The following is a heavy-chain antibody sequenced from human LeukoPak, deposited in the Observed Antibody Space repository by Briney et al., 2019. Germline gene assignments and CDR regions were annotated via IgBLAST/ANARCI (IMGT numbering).Heavy chain of an antibody. CDR2: INHSGST. J-gene: IGHJ4*02. Sequence: SETLSLTCAVYGGSFSGYYWSWIRQPPGKGLEWIGEINHSGSTNYNPSLKSRVTISVDTSKNQFSLKLSSVTAADTAVYYCANSIDFDYGDYYFDYWGQGALVTISS. CDR3: ANSIDFDYGDYYFDY. D-gene: IGHD4-17*01. CDR1: GGSFSGYY. V-gene: IGHV4-34*01.